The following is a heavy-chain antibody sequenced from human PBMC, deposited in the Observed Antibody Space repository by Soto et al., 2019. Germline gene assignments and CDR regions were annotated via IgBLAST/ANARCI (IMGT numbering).Heavy chain of an antibody. Sequence: GGSLRLSCAASGVTFTSYALTWVRQVPGEGLQWVSSISKSGDSTYYADSVKGRFTTSRDNSKNTLYLQMNSLRAEDTAIYYCAKGSFGFDYWGQGTLVTVSS. CDR2: ISKSGDST. CDR3: AKGSFGFDY. V-gene: IGHV3-23*01. J-gene: IGHJ4*02. CDR1: GVTFTSYA. D-gene: IGHD3-10*01.